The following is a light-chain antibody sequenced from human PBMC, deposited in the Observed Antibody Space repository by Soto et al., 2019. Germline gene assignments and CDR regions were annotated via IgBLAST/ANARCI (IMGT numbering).Light chain of an antibody. CDR2: GAS. CDR1: QSVSST. Sequence: EIVMTQSPATLSVSPGERATLSCRASQSVSSTLAWYQQKPGQPPSLLIYGASTRATGIPARFSGSGSGTEFTLTISSLHSEDFAVYYCQQYHNWPPLTFGGGTKVAIK. V-gene: IGKV3-15*01. CDR3: QQYHNWPPLT. J-gene: IGKJ4*01.